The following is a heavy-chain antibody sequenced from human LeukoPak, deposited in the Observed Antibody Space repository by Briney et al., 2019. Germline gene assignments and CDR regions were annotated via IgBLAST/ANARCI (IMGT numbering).Heavy chain of an antibody. Sequence: SETLSLTCAVYGGSFSGYYWSWIRQPPGKGLEWIGEINHSGSTNYNPSLKSRVTISVDTSKNQFSLKLSSVTAADTAVYYCAGLVGRYSSGLYYYYFDYWGQGTLVTVSS. CDR3: AGLVGRYSSGLYYYYFDY. CDR2: INHSGST. D-gene: IGHD3-22*01. V-gene: IGHV4-34*01. CDR1: GGSFSGYY. J-gene: IGHJ4*02.